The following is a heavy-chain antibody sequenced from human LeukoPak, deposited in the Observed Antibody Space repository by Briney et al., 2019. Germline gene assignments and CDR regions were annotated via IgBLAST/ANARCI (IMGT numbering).Heavy chain of an antibody. D-gene: IGHD6-13*01. CDR1: GASISSDSYY. CDR3: ARHRRFGQSSSWYEGVSFAILPPDY. CDR2: IYYSGST. Sequence: PSETLSLTCTVSGASISSDSYYWGWIRQPPGKGLQWIGCIYYSGSTYYKPSLKSRVSISVDTSKNQFSLKLTSVTAADTAVYYCARHRRFGQSSSWYEGVSFAILPPDYWGQGTLVTVSS. J-gene: IGHJ4*02. V-gene: IGHV4-39*01.